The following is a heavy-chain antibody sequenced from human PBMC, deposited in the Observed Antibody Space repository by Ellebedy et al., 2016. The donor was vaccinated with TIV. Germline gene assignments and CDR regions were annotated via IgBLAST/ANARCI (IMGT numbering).Heavy chain of an antibody. D-gene: IGHD2-15*01. CDR2: IYYSGST. V-gene: IGHV4-39*01. CDR1: GGSISSSSYY. Sequence: MPSETLSLTCTVSGGSISSSSYYWGWIRQPPWKGLEWIGSIYYSGSTYYNPSLKSRVTISVDTSKNQFSLKLSSVTAADTAVHYCARVLGYCSGGSCYIDAFDIWGQGTMVTVSS. CDR3: ARVLGYCSGGSCYIDAFDI. J-gene: IGHJ3*02.